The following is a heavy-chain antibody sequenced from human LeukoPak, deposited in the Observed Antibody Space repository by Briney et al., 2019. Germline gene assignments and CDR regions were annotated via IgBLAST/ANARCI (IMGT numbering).Heavy chain of an antibody. Sequence: GGSLRLSCAVSGFTFSDHFLDWVRQAPGKGLEWVGRSRNKAKSYTTEYAASVKGRFTISRDDSKNSLYLQMNSLKTEDTAVYYCVRLGSVAGSDYLDYWGQGTLVTVSS. CDR2: SRNKAKSYTT. CDR1: GFTFSDHF. CDR3: VRLGSVAGSDYLDY. V-gene: IGHV3-72*01. J-gene: IGHJ4*02. D-gene: IGHD6-19*01.